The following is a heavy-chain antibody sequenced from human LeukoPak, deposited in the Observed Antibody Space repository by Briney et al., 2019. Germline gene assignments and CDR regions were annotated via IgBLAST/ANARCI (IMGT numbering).Heavy chain of an antibody. CDR1: GFTFSSYA. J-gene: IGHJ3*02. V-gene: IGHV3-23*01. D-gene: IGHD3-22*01. CDR3: AKEGTYYYDSSGYYSVGEGAFDI. CDR2: ISGSGGST. Sequence: GGSLRLSCAASGFTFSSYAMSWVRQAPGKGLEWVSAISGSGGSTYYADSVKGRFTISRDNSKNTLYLQMNSLRAEDTAVYYCAKEGTYYYDSSGYYSVGEGAFDIWGQGTMVTVSS.